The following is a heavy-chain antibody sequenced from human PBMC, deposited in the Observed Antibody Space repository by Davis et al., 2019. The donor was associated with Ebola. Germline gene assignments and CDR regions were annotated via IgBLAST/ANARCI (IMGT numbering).Heavy chain of an antibody. V-gene: IGHV1-18*01. CDR3: ARDQGTIFGVVITRSDY. CDR2: ISAYNGNT. J-gene: IGHJ4*02. D-gene: IGHD3-3*01. CDR1: GYTFTTYG. Sequence: ASVKVSCKASGYTFTTYGISWVRQAPGQGLEWMGWISAYNGNTNYAQKLQGRVTMTTDTSTSTAYMALRSLRSDDTAVYYCARDQGTIFGVVITRSDYWGQGTLVTVSS.